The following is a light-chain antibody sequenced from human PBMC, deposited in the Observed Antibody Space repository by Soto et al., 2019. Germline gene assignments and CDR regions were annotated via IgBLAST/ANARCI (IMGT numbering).Light chain of an antibody. Sequence: EVTQKPTFLSASVGDRVTITCRASRSVSTDLVWYQQNPGKAPNLLIYLASTLDTGVPSRFSGSGSGTEFTLTISSLQPEDFAPFICPQITGYPLPFGGGTMV. CDR2: LAS. V-gene: IGKV1-9*01. J-gene: IGKJ4*01. CDR3: PQITGYPLP. CDR1: RSVSTD.